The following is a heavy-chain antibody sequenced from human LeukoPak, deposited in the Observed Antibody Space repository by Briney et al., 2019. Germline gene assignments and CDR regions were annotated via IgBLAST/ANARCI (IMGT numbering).Heavy chain of an antibody. J-gene: IGHJ4*01. V-gene: IGHV1-46*01. Sequence: GASVKVSCKASGYTFTSYYMHWVRQAPGQGLQWMAMFNPVGRPRYAQKFQGRVTMTRDRSTDTVTMELSSLTSDDTAVYYCARTLYDVLSGFDFWGQGTLVTVSA. CDR1: GYTFTSYY. D-gene: IGHD3-3*01. CDR2: FNPVGRP. CDR3: ARTLYDVLSGFDF.